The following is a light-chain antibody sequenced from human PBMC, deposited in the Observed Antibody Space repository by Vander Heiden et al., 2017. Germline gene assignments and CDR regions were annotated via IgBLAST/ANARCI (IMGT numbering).Light chain of an antibody. V-gene: IGLV3-19*01. Sequence: SSQLTQVHAVSVAFGQTVKITFQGDSRRNYVSKWYKQKPGQAPVLVMYGRNNRPSGIPDRFSGSDSGNTASWTITGAQSEDEADYYCNSRDSSGNHFVFGGGTKVTVL. CDR1: SRRNYV. J-gene: IGLJ1*01. CDR3: NSRDSSGNHFV. CDR2: GRN.